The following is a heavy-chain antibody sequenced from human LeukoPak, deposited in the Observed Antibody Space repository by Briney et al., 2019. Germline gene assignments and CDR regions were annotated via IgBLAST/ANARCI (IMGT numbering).Heavy chain of an antibody. CDR3: ARNDLDC. Sequence: SDTLSLPCTVSGGSISTYYWSWVRQPAGKGLEWIGRIYTSGITNYNPSLKSRLTMSLDTSKNQFSLNLSSVTAADTAMYYCARNDLDCWGRGTLVTVSS. V-gene: IGHV4-4*07. CDR1: GGSISTYY. D-gene: IGHD3-16*01. CDR2: IYTSGIT. J-gene: IGHJ4*02.